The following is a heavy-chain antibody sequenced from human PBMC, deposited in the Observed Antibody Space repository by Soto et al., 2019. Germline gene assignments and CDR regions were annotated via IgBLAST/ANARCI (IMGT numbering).Heavy chain of an antibody. J-gene: IGHJ4*02. V-gene: IGHV3-23*01. CDR1: GFTFSSYA. CDR2: ISGSGGST. CDR3: AKDRGYCSGGSCYPMSLDY. D-gene: IGHD2-15*01. Sequence: EVQLLESGGGLVQPGGSLRLSCAASGFTFSSYAMSWVRQAPGKGLEWVSAISGSGGSTYYADSVKGRFTISRGNSKNTLYLQMNSLRAEDTAVYYCAKDRGYCSGGSCYPMSLDYWGQGTLVTVSS.